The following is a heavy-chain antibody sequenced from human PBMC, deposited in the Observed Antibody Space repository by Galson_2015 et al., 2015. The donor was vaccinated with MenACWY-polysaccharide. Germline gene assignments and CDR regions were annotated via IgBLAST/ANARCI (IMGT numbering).Heavy chain of an antibody. Sequence: LRLSCAASGFTFTSYALSWVRQAPGKGLEWVSAIRSSGTNTYYADSVKGRFTISRDNSKNTLYLQMNSLRAEDTAVYYCAKDSTDFWSVAGRFDYWGQGTLVTVSS. V-gene: IGHV3-23*01. D-gene: IGHD3-3*01. J-gene: IGHJ4*02. CDR3: AKDSTDFWSVAGRFDY. CDR1: GFTFTSYA. CDR2: IRSSGTNT.